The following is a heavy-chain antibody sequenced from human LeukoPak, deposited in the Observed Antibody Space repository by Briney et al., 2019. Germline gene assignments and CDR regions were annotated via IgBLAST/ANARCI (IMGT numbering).Heavy chain of an antibody. D-gene: IGHD3-10*01. J-gene: IGHJ4*02. V-gene: IGHV3-23*01. Sequence: RAGGSLRLSCAASGFTFSSYDMTWVRQAPGRGLEWVSSIRPSGDNTFYGDSVRGRFTMSRDNSKNTVYLQMNSLRVDDTAVYYCARLLLWLGELLPVYFDYWGQGTLVTVSS. CDR1: GFTFSSYD. CDR3: ARLLLWLGELLPVYFDY. CDR2: IRPSGDNT.